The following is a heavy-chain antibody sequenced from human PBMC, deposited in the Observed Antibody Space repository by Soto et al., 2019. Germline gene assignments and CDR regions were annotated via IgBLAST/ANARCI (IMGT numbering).Heavy chain of an antibody. CDR2: ISANNGNT. V-gene: IGHV1-18*01. Sequence: GASVKVSCKASGYNFNNYGISWVRQAPAQGLEWMGWISANNGNTNYAQKLQGRVTMTTDTSTSTAYMELRSLRSDDTAIYYCARDHYEDYWGQGTLVTVSS. D-gene: IGHD3-22*01. J-gene: IGHJ4*02. CDR1: GYNFNNYG. CDR3: ARDHYEDY.